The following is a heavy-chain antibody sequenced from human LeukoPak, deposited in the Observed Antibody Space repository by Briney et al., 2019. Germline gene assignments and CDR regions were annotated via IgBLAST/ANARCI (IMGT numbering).Heavy chain of an antibody. CDR3: ARCLVGATTIAFDY. Sequence: GGSLRLSCAASGFTFSSYSMNWVRQAPGKGLEWVSYISSSSSTIYYADSVRGRFTISRDNAKNSLYLQMNSLRAEDTAVYYCARCLVGATTIAFDYWGQGTLVTVSS. CDR2: ISSSSSTI. CDR1: GFTFSSYS. J-gene: IGHJ4*02. V-gene: IGHV3-48*04. D-gene: IGHD1-26*01.